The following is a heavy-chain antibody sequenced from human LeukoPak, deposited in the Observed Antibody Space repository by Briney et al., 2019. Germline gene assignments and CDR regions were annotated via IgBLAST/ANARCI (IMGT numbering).Heavy chain of an antibody. D-gene: IGHD5-18*01. J-gene: IGHJ3*02. CDR1: GFTFSSYA. V-gene: IGHV3-30-3*01. CDR3: ARGGVDTATYGAFDI. CDR2: ISYDGSNK. Sequence: GRSLRLSCAASGFTFSSYAMQWVRQAQGKGLEWVAVISYDGSNKYYADSVKGRFTISRDNSKNTLYLQMNSLRAEDTAVYYCARGGVDTATYGAFDIWGQGTMVTVSS.